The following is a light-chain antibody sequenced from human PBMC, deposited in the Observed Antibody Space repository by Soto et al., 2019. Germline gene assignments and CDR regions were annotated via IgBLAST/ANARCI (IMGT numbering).Light chain of an antibody. CDR1: QVINNY. Sequence: DIQMTQSPSSLSASVGDRVTITCRASQVINNYLAWYQQKPGRGPQLLIYGASTLHSGVPSRFSGSGSGTDFTLTISNLQPEDVATYFCEHYYGAPWAFGQGTTVEVK. J-gene: IGKJ1*01. CDR3: EHYYGAPWA. V-gene: IGKV1-27*01. CDR2: GAS.